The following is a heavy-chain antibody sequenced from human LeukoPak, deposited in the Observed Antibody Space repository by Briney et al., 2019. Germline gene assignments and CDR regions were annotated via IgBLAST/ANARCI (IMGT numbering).Heavy chain of an antibody. CDR1: SGSISSYY. CDR2: IYYSGST. D-gene: IGHD3-10*01. J-gene: IGHJ4*02. Sequence: SETLSLTCTVSSGSISSYYWGWIRQPPGKGLEWIGSIYYSGSTYYNPSLKSRVTISVDTSKNQFSLKLSSVTAADTAVYYCARTRYYYNSRSYGAPYYFDYWGQGTLVTVSS. V-gene: IGHV4-39*01. CDR3: ARTRYYYNSRSYGAPYYFDY.